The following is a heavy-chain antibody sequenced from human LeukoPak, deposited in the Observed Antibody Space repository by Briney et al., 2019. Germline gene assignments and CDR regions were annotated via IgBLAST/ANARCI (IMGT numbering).Heavy chain of an antibody. D-gene: IGHD3-3*01. CDR2: MYYSGST. CDR3: ARDFRGGYDFWSGYYTPYYFDY. J-gene: IGHJ4*02. CDR1: GGSISSSGYY. Sequence: SETLSLTCTVSGGSISSSGYYWGWIRQPPGKGLEWIGSMYYSGSTYHNPSLKSRVTISVDTSKNQFSPKLSSVTAADTAVYYCARDFRGGYDFWSGYYTPYYFDYWGQGILVTVSS. V-gene: IGHV4-39*07.